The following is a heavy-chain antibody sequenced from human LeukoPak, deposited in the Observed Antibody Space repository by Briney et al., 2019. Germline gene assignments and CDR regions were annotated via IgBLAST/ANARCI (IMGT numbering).Heavy chain of an antibody. D-gene: IGHD3-22*01. CDR2: IIPIFGTA. Sequence: SVKVSCKASGGTFSSYAISWVRQAPGQGLEWMGRIIPIFGTANYAQKFQGRVTITTDESTSTAYMELSSLRSEDSAVYYCARVSSGYYYTDAFDIWGQGTMVTVSS. CDR1: GGTFSSYA. CDR3: ARVSSGYYYTDAFDI. V-gene: IGHV1-69*05. J-gene: IGHJ3*02.